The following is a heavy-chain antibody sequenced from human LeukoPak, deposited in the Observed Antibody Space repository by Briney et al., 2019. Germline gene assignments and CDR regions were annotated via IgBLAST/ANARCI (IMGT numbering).Heavy chain of an antibody. CDR1: GGSIISSSYY. CDR3: ARPVRQQLGLYYYYYMDV. CDR2: IYYSGST. V-gene: IGHV4-39*01. D-gene: IGHD6-13*01. J-gene: IGHJ6*03. Sequence: PSETLSLTCTVSGGSIISSSYYWGWIRQPPGKGLEWIGSIYYSGSTYYNPSLKSRVTISVDTSKNQFSLKLSSVTAADTAVYYCARPVRQQLGLYYYYYMDVSGKGTTVTVSS.